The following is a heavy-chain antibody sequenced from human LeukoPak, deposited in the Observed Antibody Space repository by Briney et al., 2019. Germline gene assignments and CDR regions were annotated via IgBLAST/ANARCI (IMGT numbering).Heavy chain of an antibody. D-gene: IGHD1/OR15-1a*01. Sequence: PGGSLRLSCAASGFTFSSYEMNWVRQAPGKGLEWVSYISGSGSSIYYADSVKGRFTISRDNAKNTLYLQMNSLRAEDTAVYYCARDRNKIDYWGQGTLVTVSS. J-gene: IGHJ4*02. CDR2: ISGSGSSI. V-gene: IGHV3-48*03. CDR1: GFTFSSYE. CDR3: ARDRNKIDY.